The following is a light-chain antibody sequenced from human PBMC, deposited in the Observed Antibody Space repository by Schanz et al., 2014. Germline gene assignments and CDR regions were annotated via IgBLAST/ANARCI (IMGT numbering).Light chain of an antibody. CDR1: SSDVGGTNY. J-gene: IGLJ3*02. V-gene: IGLV2-23*01. CDR3: CSYAGSSSLV. Sequence: QSALTQPASMSGSPGQSITLSCTGTSSDVGGTNYVSWYQQSPGKAPQLMIYEGIKRPSGVSDRFSGSKSGNTASLTISGLQAEDEGDYYCCSYAGSSSLVFGGGTKLTVL. CDR2: EGI.